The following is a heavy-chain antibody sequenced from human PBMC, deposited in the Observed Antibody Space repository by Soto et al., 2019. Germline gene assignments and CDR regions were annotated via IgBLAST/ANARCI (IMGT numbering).Heavy chain of an antibody. J-gene: IGHJ4*02. CDR1: GFTFSNFA. CDR3: AKGRSERYGSGSYYNPSSPFDY. V-gene: IGHV3-23*01. D-gene: IGHD3-10*01. CDR2: ISGSGGST. Sequence: GGSLRLSCAASGFTFSNFAMSWVRQAPGKGLEWVSAISGSGGSTYYADSVKGRFTISRDNSKNTLYLQMNSLRAEDTAVYYCAKGRSERYGSGSYYNPSSPFDYWGQGTLVTVSS.